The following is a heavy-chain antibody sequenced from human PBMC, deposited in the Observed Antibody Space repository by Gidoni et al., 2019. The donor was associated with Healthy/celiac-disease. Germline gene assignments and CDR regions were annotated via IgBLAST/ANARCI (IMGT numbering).Heavy chain of an antibody. CDR2: INHSGST. V-gene: IGHV4-34*01. CDR1: GGSCSGYY. Sequence: QAQLQQWGAGLLKPSETLSLTCAVYGGSCSGYYWSWIRQPPGKGLAWIGEINHSGSTNYNPSLKSRVTISVDTSKNQFSLKLSSVTAADTAVYYCARGQVKHRYYYYYGMDVWGQGTTVTVSS. J-gene: IGHJ6*02. CDR3: ARGQVKHRYYYYYGMDV.